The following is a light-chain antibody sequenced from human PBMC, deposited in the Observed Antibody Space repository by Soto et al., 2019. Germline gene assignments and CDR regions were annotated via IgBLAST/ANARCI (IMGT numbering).Light chain of an antibody. CDR1: SSDVGGYKY. CDR2: DVS. V-gene: IGLV2-14*01. J-gene: IGLJ2*01. CDR3: ASYSTTSTLI. Sequence: QSALTQPASVSGSPGQSITISCTGTSSDVGGYKYVSWYQQYPGKAPKLIIYDVSIRPPGVSNRFSGSKSGNTASLTISGLQAEDEADYYCASYSTTSTLIFGGGTKVTVL.